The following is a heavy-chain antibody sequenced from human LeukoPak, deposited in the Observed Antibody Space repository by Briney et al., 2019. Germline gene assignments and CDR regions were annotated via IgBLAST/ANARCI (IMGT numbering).Heavy chain of an antibody. CDR3: ASRPSGDSGNYFS. D-gene: IGHD3-10*01. V-gene: IGHV1-2*02. Sequence: ASVKVSCKASGYTFTAHYLHWVRQAPGQGLEWMAWINPNNGAADYAQKFQGRVALTRDTSISTAYMELSRLGSDDAAVYYCASRPSGDSGNYFSWGQGTLVTVSS. CDR1: GYTFTAHY. CDR2: INPNNGAA. J-gene: IGHJ4*02.